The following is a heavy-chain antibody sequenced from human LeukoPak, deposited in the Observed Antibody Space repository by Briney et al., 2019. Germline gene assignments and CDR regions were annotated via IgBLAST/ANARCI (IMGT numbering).Heavy chain of an antibody. Sequence: SETLSLTCTVSGCSISSSSYYWGWIRQPPGKGLEWIGSIYYSGSTYYNPSLKSRVTISVDTSKNQFSLKLSSVTAADTAVYYCARDYGSGSYPHWGQGTLVTVSS. J-gene: IGHJ4*02. CDR3: ARDYGSGSYPH. V-gene: IGHV4-39*02. CDR1: GCSISSSSYY. CDR2: IYYSGST. D-gene: IGHD3-10*01.